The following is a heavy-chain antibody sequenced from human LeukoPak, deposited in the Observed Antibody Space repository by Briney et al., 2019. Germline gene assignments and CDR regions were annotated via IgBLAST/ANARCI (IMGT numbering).Heavy chain of an antibody. J-gene: IGHJ4*02. CDR2: IRSKANRYAT. CDR3: TTNAVDY. V-gene: IGHV3-73*01. Sequence: AGGSLRLSCAPSGFTFSGSAMHWVRQASRKGLEWVGRIRSKANRYATAYAASVKGTFTISRDNSKNTAYLQMNSLKTEDTAVYYGTTNAVDYWGQGTQVTVSS. D-gene: IGHD4-11*01. CDR1: GFTFSGSA.